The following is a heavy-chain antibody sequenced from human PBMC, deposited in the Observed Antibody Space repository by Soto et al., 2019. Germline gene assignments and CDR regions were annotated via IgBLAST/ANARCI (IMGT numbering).Heavy chain of an antibody. CDR3: ARGVPSSSWPATWYYMDI. CDR1: GFTFSSYG. V-gene: IGHV3-33*01. J-gene: IGHJ6*03. CDR2: IWYDGSNR. Sequence: EGSLRLSYAASGFTFSSYGLHWVRQAPGKGLEWVAVIWYDGSNRYYADSVKGRFTISRDNSKNTLYLQINSLRAEDTAVFYCARGVPSSSWPATWYYMDILGKGTTITVSS. D-gene: IGHD6-13*01.